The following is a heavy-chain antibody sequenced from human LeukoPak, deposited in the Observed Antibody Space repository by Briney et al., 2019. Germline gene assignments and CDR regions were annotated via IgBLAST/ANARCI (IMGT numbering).Heavy chain of an antibody. D-gene: IGHD5-24*01. J-gene: IGHJ4*02. Sequence: ASVKVSCKASGYTLTDYYIHWVRQAPGQGLEWMGWINPNSGGTNYAQKFQGRVTMTRDTSISTAYMELSRLRSDDTAVYYCARDERWLQPNFDYWGQGTLVTVSS. V-gene: IGHV1-2*02. CDR2: INPNSGGT. CDR1: GYTLTDYY. CDR3: ARDERWLQPNFDY.